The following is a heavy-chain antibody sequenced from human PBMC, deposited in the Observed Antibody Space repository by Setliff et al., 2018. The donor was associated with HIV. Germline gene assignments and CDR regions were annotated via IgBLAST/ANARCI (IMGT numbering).Heavy chain of an antibody. CDR2: ISAYNGNT. V-gene: IGHV1-18*01. Sequence: GASVKVSCKASGYTFTSFGISWVRQAPGQGLEWMGRISAYNGNTDHAQRLQGRVTMTTDTSTRTAYMELRSLRSDDTAVYYCARAAVAGPWRKLDYWGQGTLVTVS. J-gene: IGHJ4*02. CDR1: GYTFTSFG. CDR3: ARAAVAGPWRKLDY. D-gene: IGHD6-19*01.